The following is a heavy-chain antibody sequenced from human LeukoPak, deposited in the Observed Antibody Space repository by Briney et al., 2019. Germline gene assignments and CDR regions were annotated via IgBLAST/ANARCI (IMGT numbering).Heavy chain of an antibody. CDR3: VSGTGATPFDY. D-gene: IGHD3-10*01. Sequence: GGSLRLSCAASGFTFSNYDMHWVRQTTERGLEWVSTVGTGGVTYYPDSVKGRFTISRENTKNSFYLQMNGLRAVDTALYYCVSGTGATPFDYWGQGTLVTVSS. J-gene: IGHJ4*02. V-gene: IGHV3-13*01. CDR2: VGTGGVT. CDR1: GFTFSNYD.